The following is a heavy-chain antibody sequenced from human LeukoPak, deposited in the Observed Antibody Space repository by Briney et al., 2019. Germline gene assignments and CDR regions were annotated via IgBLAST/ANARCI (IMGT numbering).Heavy chain of an antibody. Sequence: GGSLRLSCAASGFTFSTYAMHWVRQAPGKGLEWVAVFSYDDNNQYYADSVKGRFTISRDNSKSTLFLQMNSLRAEDTAMYYCARDTYYFDTWGQGTLVTVSS. CDR3: ARDTYYFDT. J-gene: IGHJ4*02. V-gene: IGHV3-30*04. CDR2: FSYDDNNQ. D-gene: IGHD2/OR15-2a*01. CDR1: GFTFSTYA.